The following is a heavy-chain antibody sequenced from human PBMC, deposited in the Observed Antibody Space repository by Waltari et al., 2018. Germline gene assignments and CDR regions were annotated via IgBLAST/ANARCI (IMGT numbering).Heavy chain of an antibody. D-gene: IGHD3-3*01. CDR2: IDPEDGET. CDR3: STRSFGVVNAFDI. V-gene: IGHV1-69-2*01. J-gene: IGHJ3*02. Sequence: EVQLIQSGAEVKKPGATVKISCKASAHTFTDYYIHWVQQAPGKGLVWMGLIDPEDGETGYAENVQGRVTITADRSTDTVYMELSSVRSEDTAVYYCSTRSFGVVNAFDIWGQGTMVIVSS. CDR1: AHTFTDYY.